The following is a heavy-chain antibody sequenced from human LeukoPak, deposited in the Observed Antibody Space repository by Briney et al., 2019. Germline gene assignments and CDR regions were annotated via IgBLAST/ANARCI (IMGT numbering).Heavy chain of an antibody. CDR2: VDPRDGGT. V-gene: IGHV1-24*01. D-gene: IGHD4-17*01. Sequence: ASVKVSCKVPGNTLTELSMHWVRQAPGKGLERMGGVDPRDGGTFYAQRFQGGVTMTEDTSTDTAYMELSSLRSEDTAIYYCATFIPRPNVYGDYLYYYYGMDVWGQGTTVTVSS. CDR1: GNTLTELS. CDR3: ATFIPRPNVYGDYLYYYYGMDV. J-gene: IGHJ6*02.